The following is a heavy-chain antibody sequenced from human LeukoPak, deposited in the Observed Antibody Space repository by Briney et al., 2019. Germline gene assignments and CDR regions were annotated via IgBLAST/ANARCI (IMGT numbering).Heavy chain of an antibody. CDR3: AKEGGYNYGYLDY. CDR1: GFTYSIYA. CDR2: ISGSGDT. Sequence: QPGGSLRLSCAVSGFTYSIYAMSWVRQAPGKGLGGVSTISGSGDTYYVDSVKGRFTISRDNSKNTLYLQMNSLRAEDTAVYYCAKEGGYNYGYLDYWGQGTLVTVSS. V-gene: IGHV3-23*01. J-gene: IGHJ4*02. D-gene: IGHD5-18*01.